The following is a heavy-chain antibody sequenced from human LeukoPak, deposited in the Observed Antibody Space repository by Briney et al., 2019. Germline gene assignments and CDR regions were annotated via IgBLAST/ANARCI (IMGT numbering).Heavy chain of an antibody. J-gene: IGHJ5*02. CDR2: IIPIFGTA. V-gene: IGHV1-69*13. CDR1: GGTFSSYA. D-gene: IGHD3-10*01. CDR3: ARVSYGSGSNWFDP. Sequence: ASVKVSCKASGGTFSSYAISWVRQAPGQGLEWMGGIIPIFGTANYAQKFQGRVTITADESTSTAYMERSSLRSEDTAVYYCARVSYGSGSNWFDPWGQGTLVTVSS.